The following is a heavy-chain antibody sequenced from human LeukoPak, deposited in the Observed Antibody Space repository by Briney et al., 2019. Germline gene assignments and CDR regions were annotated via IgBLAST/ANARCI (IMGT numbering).Heavy chain of an antibody. J-gene: IGHJ4*02. Sequence: GESLKISCVGSGYSLSNYCIACVSQLPVKGLALMGIIYPGDYGTRYSPSFQGLVTISVDKSISTAYLQWSSLKASDTAMYYCAIPPGYCGNDCSFDHWGQGPLITVSS. CDR2: IYPGDYGT. V-gene: IGHV5-51*01. CDR1: GYSLSNYC. CDR3: AIPPGYCGNDCSFDH. D-gene: IGHD2-21*02.